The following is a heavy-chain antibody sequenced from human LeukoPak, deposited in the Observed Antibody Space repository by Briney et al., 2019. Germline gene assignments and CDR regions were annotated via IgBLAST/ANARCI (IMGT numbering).Heavy chain of an antibody. CDR3: ARDAGWGRLDS. J-gene: IGHJ4*02. V-gene: IGHV3-74*01. D-gene: IGHD3-16*01. Sequence: GGSLGLSCAASGLTFSSHWIHWVRQAPGKGLMWVSRLASDETNKIYADSVKGRFTISRDNAKNTLYLQMNSLRVEDTGIYYCARDAGWGRLDSWGQGALVTVSS. CDR1: GLTFSSHW. CDR2: LASDETNK.